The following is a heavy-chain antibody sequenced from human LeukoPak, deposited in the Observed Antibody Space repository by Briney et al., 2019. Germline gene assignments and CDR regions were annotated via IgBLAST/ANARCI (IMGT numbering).Heavy chain of an antibody. D-gene: IGHD6-13*01. J-gene: IGHJ6*03. V-gene: IGHV3-7*01. Sequence: PGGSLRLSCAASGFTFSSYWMSWVRQAPGKGLEWVANIKQDGSEKYYVDSVKGRFTISRDNAKNSLYLQMNSLRAEDTAVYYCARLLEALSSSSWSSFFYYMDVWGKGTTVTISS. CDR1: GFTFSSYW. CDR2: IKQDGSEK. CDR3: ARLLEALSSSSWSSFFYYMDV.